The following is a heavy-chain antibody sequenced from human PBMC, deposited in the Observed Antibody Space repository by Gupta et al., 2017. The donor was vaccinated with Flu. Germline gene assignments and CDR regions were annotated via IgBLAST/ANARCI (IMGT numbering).Heavy chain of an antibody. CDR2: ISDTGDST. Sequence: MSWVRQAPGKGLEWVSSISDTGDSTYYADSVKGRFTISRDNYKNTVYLQMDSLRAEDTATYYCARAPISGISHYRFDDWGQGTLVTVSS. CDR3: ARAPISGISHYRFDD. J-gene: IGHJ4*02. V-gene: IGHV3-23*01. D-gene: IGHD2-15*01.